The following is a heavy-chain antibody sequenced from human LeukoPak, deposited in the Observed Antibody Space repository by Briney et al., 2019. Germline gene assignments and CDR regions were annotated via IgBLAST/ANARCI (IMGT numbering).Heavy chain of an antibody. D-gene: IGHD2-8*01. V-gene: IGHV4-59*11. CDR2: IYYSGSA. J-gene: IGHJ4*02. CDR3: ARLTRDSTNCPTTVDY. Sequence: PSETLSLTCAVYGGSISSHYWSWIRQPPGKGLQWIVYIYYSGSANYNPSLKSRVTMSVDTYKTQFSLNLNSVTAADTAVYYCARLTRDSTNCPTTVDYWGQGTLVTVSS. CDR1: GGSISSHY.